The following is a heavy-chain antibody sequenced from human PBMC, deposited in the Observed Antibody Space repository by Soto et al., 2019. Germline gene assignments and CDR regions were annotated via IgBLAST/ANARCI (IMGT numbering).Heavy chain of an antibody. D-gene: IGHD2-15*01. Sequence: ASVKVSCKASGYTFTSYGISWVRQAPGQGLEWMGWISAYNGNTNYAQKLQGRVTMTTDTSTSTAYMELRSLRSDDTAVYYCARDLINYCSGGSCYSDYWGQGTLVTVSS. CDR3: ARDLINYCSGGSCYSDY. J-gene: IGHJ4*02. V-gene: IGHV1-18*01. CDR1: GYTFTSYG. CDR2: ISAYNGNT.